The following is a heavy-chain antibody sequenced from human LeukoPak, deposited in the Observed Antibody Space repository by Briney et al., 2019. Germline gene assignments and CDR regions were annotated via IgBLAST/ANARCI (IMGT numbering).Heavy chain of an antibody. CDR3: ASGVYSELGY. J-gene: IGHJ4*02. Sequence: SETLSLTCAVYGGSFSGYYWSWIRQPPGKGLEWIGEINHSGSTNYNPSLKSRVTISVDTSKNQFSLKLSSVTAADTAVYYCASGVYSELGYWGQGTLVTVSS. CDR1: GGSFSGYY. D-gene: IGHD7-27*01. V-gene: IGHV4-34*01. CDR2: INHSGST.